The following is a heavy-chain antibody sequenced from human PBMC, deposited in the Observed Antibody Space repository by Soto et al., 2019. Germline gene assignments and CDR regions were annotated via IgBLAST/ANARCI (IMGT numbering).Heavy chain of an antibody. D-gene: IGHD2-15*01. CDR2: IYYSGST. CDR3: GRGRACSGGSCYSGVVVDC. J-gene: IGHJ4*02. CDR1: GGSISTYY. Sequence: ETLSLSCTVSGGSISTYYGSWIRQPPGKGLEWIGYIYYSGSTNYNPPLKSRVTISVDTSKNQFSLKLSSVTAADTAVYYCGRGRACSGGSCYSGVVVDCWGQGTLVTV. V-gene: IGHV4-59*01.